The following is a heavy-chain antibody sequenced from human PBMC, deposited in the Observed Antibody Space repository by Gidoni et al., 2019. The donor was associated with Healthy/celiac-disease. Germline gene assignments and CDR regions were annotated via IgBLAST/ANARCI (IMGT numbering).Heavy chain of an antibody. Sequence: QLQLQESGPGLVKPSETLFLTCTVSGGSISSSSYYWGWIRQPPGKGLEWIGSIYYSGSTYYHPSLKSRVTISVDTSKNQFSLKLSSVTAADTAVYYCARRRYDYYYGMDVWGQGTTVTVSS. CDR2: IYYSGST. CDR3: ARRRYDYYYGMDV. D-gene: IGHD2-2*01. V-gene: IGHV4-39*01. CDR1: GGSISSSSYY. J-gene: IGHJ6*02.